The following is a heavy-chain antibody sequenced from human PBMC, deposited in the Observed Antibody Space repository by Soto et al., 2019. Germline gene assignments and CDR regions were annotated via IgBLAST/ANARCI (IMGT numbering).Heavy chain of an antibody. CDR2: IIPIFGTA. CDR3: ARASIAARPGWFDP. V-gene: IGHV1-69*13. J-gene: IGHJ5*02. CDR1: GGTFSSYA. D-gene: IGHD6-6*01. Sequence: GASVKVSCKVSGGTFSSYAISWVRQAPGQGLEWMGGIIPIFGTANYAQKCQGRVTITADESTRTAYMELSSLRSEDTAVYYCARASIAARPGWFDPWGQGTLVTVSS.